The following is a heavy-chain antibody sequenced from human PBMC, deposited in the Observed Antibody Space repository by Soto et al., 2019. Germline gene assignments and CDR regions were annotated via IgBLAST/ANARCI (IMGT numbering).Heavy chain of an antibody. V-gene: IGHV3-7*05. Sequence: PGGSLRLSCAASGFTFSSYWMSWVRQAPGKGLEWVANIKQDGSEKYYVDSVKGRFTISRDNAKNSPYLQMNSLRAEDTAVYYCASRYYDFWSGYLNGMDVWGQGTTVTVSS. CDR1: GFTFSSYW. D-gene: IGHD3-3*01. CDR3: ASRYYDFWSGYLNGMDV. CDR2: IKQDGSEK. J-gene: IGHJ6*02.